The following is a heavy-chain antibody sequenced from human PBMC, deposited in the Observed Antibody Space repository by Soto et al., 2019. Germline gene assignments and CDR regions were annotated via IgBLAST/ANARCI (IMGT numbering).Heavy chain of an antibody. CDR1: GFSLSTSGVG. CDR3: AHKGPEDWPLDY. Sequence: SGPTLVNPTQTLTLTCTFSGFSLSTSGVGVGWIRQPPGKAQEWLAVIYWNDSKHYSPSLRSRLTITKDASKNQVVFTMTNMDSMDTGTYYCAHKGPEDWPLDYWGQGTLVTVSS. CDR2: IYWNDSK. J-gene: IGHJ4*02. D-gene: IGHD3-9*01. V-gene: IGHV2-5*01.